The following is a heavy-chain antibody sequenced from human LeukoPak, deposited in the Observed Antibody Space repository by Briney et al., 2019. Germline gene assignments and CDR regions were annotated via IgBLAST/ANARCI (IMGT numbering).Heavy chain of an antibody. D-gene: IGHD1-1*01. CDR2: ISAYNGNT. V-gene: IGHV1-18*01. CDR3: TRTGGSDTGQFDY. CDR1: GYTFTSYG. J-gene: IGHJ4*02. Sequence: ASVKVSCKASGYTFTSYGISWVRQAPGQGLEWMGWISAYNGNTKYAQKLQGRVTITRDTSASTAYLELSSLRSEDTAVYYCTRTGGSDTGQFDYWGQGTLVTVSS.